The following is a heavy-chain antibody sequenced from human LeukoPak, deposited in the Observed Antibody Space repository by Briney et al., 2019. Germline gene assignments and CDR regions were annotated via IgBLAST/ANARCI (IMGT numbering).Heavy chain of an antibody. J-gene: IGHJ4*02. V-gene: IGHV4-61*01. CDR2: IYYSGST. CDR3: ARNDGWFGELSRFDY. CDR1: GGSVSSGSYY. Sequence: PSETLSLTCTVSGGSVSSGSYYWSWIRQPPGKGLEWIGYIYYSGSTNYNPSLKSRVTISVDTSKNQFSLKLSSVTAADTAVYYCARNDGWFGELSRFDYWGQGTLVTVSS. D-gene: IGHD3-10*01.